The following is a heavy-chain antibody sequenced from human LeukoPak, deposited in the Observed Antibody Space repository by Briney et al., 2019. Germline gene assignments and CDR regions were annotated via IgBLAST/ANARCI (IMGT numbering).Heavy chain of an antibody. CDR1: GGSFSGYY. CDR3: VYYYGSGSVEY. V-gene: IGHV4-34*01. Sequence: SETLSLTCAVYGGSFSGYYWSWIRQPPGKGLEWIGEINHSGSTNYDPSLKSRVTISVDTSKNQFSLKLSSVTAADTAVYYCVYYYGSGSVEYWGQGTLVTVSS. CDR2: INHSGST. D-gene: IGHD3-10*01. J-gene: IGHJ4*02.